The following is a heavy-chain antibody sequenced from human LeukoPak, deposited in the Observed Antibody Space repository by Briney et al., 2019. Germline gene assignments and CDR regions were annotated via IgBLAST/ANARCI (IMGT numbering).Heavy chain of an antibody. CDR1: GYTFTSYD. V-gene: IGHV1-8*03. J-gene: IGHJ4*02. CDR2: MNPNSGNT. D-gene: IGHD3-3*01. CDR3: ARGGLDYDFWSGYHDH. Sequence: ASVKVSCKASGYTFTSYDINWVRQASGQGLEWMGWMNPNSGNTDYAQKFQGRVTITRNTSISTAYMELSRLRSDDTAVYYCARGGLDYDFWSGYHDHWGQGALVTVSS.